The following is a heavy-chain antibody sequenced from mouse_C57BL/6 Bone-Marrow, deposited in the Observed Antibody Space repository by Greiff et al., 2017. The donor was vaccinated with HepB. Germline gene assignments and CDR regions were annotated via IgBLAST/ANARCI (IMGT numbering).Heavy chain of an antibody. CDR3: ARDARYDSSYDYAMDY. CDR2: SRNKANDYTT. D-gene: IGHD1-1*01. V-gene: IGHV7-1*01. Sequence: EVKLVESGGGLVQSGRSLRLSCATSGFTFSDFYMEWVRQAPGKGLEWIAASRNKANDYTTEYSASVKGRFIVSRDTSQSILYLQMNALRAEETAIYYCARDARYDSSYDYAMDYWGQGTSVTVSS. CDR1: GFTFSDFY. J-gene: IGHJ4*01.